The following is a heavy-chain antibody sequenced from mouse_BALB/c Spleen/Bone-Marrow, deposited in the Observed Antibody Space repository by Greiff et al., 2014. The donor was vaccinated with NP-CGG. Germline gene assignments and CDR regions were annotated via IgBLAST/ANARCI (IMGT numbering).Heavy chain of an antibody. V-gene: IGHV14-3*02. CDR1: GFNIKDTY. CDR2: IDPANGNT. J-gene: IGHJ3*01. Sequence: VQLKESWAELVKPGASVKLSCTASGFNIKDTYMHWVKQRPEQGLEWIGRIDPANGNTKYDPKFQGKATITADTSSNTAYLQLSSLTSEDTAVYYCAAYYYGSSQFAYWGQGTLVTVSA. CDR3: AAYYYGSSQFAY. D-gene: IGHD1-1*01.